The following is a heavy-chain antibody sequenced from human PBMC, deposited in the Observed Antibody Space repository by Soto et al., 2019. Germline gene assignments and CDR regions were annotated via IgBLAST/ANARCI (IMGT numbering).Heavy chain of an antibody. J-gene: IGHJ4*02. V-gene: IGHV3-48*04. CDR2: ISGDGTTT. Sequence: PGGSLRLSCAASGFTFTRYSMTWIRQAPGKGLEWVSKISGDGTTTYYADPAKGRFTVSRDNAENSVYLQMNSLRAEDTAVYYCASDPYYYASGFWGQGTLVTVSS. CDR3: ASDPYYYASGF. D-gene: IGHD3-10*01. CDR1: GFTFTRYS.